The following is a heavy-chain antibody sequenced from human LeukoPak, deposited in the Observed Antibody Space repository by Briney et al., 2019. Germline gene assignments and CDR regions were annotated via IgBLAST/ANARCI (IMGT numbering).Heavy chain of an antibody. D-gene: IGHD3-9*01. CDR3: ARLFTGYYLDY. CDR2: IYYSGST. V-gene: IGHV4-39*01. Sequence: SETLSLTCTVSGGSISSSSYYWGWIRQPRGKGGEGIVSIYYSGSTYYNPSLKRRVTISVNTTKNEFSLKLSSVTAADTAVYYCARLFTGYYLDYWGQGTLVTVSS. J-gene: IGHJ4*02. CDR1: GGSISSSSYY.